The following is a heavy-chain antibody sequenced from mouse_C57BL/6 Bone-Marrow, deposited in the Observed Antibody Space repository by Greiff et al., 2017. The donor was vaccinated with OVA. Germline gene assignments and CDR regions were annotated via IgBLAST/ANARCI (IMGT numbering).Heavy chain of an antibody. V-gene: IGHV1-69*01. J-gene: IGHJ2*01. CDR1: GYTFTSYW. CDR3: ARVRGRGVDY. CDR2: IDPSDSYT. Sequence: QVQLQQPGAELVMPGASVKLSCKASGYTFTSYWMPWVKQRPGQGLEWIGEIDPSDSYTNYNQKFKGKSTLTVDKSSSTAYMQLSSLTSEDSAVYYCARVRGRGVDYWGQGTTLTVSS.